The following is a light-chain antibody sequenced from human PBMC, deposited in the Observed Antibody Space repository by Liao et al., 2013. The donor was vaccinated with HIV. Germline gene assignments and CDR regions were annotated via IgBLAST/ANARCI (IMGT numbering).Light chain of an antibody. J-gene: IGLJ1*01. CDR3: QVWDRSSDHHYV. CDR2: YDS. CDR1: NIGSKS. V-gene: IGLV3-21*04. Sequence: SYVLTQPPSVSVAPGKTARITCGGNNIGSKSVHWYQQKPGQAPVLVIYYDSDRPSGIPERFSGSNSGNTATLTISRVEAGDEADYYCQVWDRSSDHHYVFGPGTQVTVL.